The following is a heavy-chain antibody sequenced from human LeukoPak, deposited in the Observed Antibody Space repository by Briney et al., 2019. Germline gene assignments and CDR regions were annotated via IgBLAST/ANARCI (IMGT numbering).Heavy chain of an antibody. D-gene: IGHD3-10*01. V-gene: IGHV3-48*01. CDR3: AKSLYNYYGSGSLDY. Sequence: GGSLRLSCAASGFTFSSYSMNWVRQAPGKGLEWVSYISSSSSTIYYADSVKGRFTISRDNAKNSLYLQMNSLRAEDTAVYYCAKSLYNYYGSGSLDYWGQGTLVTVSS. CDR2: ISSSSSTI. CDR1: GFTFSSYS. J-gene: IGHJ4*02.